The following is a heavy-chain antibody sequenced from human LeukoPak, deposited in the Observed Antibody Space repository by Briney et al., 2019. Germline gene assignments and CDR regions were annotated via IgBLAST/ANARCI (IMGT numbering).Heavy chain of an antibody. CDR2: IYYSGST. CDR1: GGSISSGGYY. CDR3: ARGYCSGGSCRQFDP. D-gene: IGHD2-15*01. J-gene: IGHJ5*02. Sequence: SQTLSLTCTVSGGSISSGGYYWSWIRQHPGKGLEWLGYIYYSGSTYYNPSLKSRVTISVDTSKNQFSLKLSSVTAADTAVYYCARGYCSGGSCRQFDPWGQGTLVTVSS. V-gene: IGHV4-31*03.